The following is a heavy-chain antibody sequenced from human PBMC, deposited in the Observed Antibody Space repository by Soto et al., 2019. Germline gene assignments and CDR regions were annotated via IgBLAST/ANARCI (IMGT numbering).Heavy chain of an antibody. D-gene: IGHD6-13*01. Sequence: GGSLRLSCSASGFTFSSYAMHWVRQAPGKGLEYVSAISSNGDSTYYVDSVKGRFTISRDNSKNTLYLQMSSLRAEDRAVYYCVKDKGGSIAAAGTLDYWGQVTLVTVSS. CDR3: VKDKGGSIAAAGTLDY. J-gene: IGHJ4*02. V-gene: IGHV3-64D*06. CDR1: GFTFSSYA. CDR2: ISSNGDST.